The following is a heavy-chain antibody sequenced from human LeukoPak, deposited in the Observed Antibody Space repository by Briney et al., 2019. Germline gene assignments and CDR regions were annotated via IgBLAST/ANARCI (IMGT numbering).Heavy chain of an antibody. CDR2: IKQDGGEI. D-gene: IGHD1-26*01. CDR1: GFTFSRYW. J-gene: IGHJ4*02. CDR3: ARDKKVGATLFDY. V-gene: IGHV3-7*01. Sequence: PGGSPRLSCATSGFTFSRYWMSWVRQAPGKGLEWVANIKQDGGEIYYVDSVKGRFTISRDNAKNSLYLQMNSLRAEDTAVYFCARDKKVGATLFDYWGQGTLVTVSS.